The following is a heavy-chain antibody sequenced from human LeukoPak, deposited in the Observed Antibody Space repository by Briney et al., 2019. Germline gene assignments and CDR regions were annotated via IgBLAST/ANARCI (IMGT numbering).Heavy chain of an antibody. D-gene: IGHD5-18*01. J-gene: IGHJ6*03. CDR3: ARVGYSFSLNDWSRIGLGAYPTKYYYYMDV. V-gene: IGHV4-34*01. CDR2: INQSGGT. Sequence: SETLSLTCAVYGGSYSDYSWTWIRQPPGKGLEWIGEINQSGGTNYNPSLMSRVIMLVDTSKNQISLKVNSATAADTAVYYCARVGYSFSLNDWSRIGLGAYPTKYYYYMDVWGKGTTVTVSS. CDR1: GGSYSDYS.